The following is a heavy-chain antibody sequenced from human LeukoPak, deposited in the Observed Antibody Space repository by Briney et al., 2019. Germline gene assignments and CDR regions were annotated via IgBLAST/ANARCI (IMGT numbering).Heavy chain of an antibody. CDR1: GYTFTSYY. CDR3: AKGGGSGSYYNNYYMDV. J-gene: IGHJ6*03. CDR2: INPSGDST. D-gene: IGHD3-10*01. Sequence: ASVKVSCKASGYTFTSYYMHWVRQAPGQGLEWMAIINPSGDSTNYAQKFQGRVTMTRATSTSTVYMELSSLRSEDTAVYYCAKGGGSGSYYNNYYMDVWGKGTTVTVSS. V-gene: IGHV1-46*01.